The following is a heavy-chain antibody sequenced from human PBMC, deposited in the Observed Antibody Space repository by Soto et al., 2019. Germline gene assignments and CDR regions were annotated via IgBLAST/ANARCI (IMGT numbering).Heavy chain of an antibody. V-gene: IGHV4-39*01. J-gene: IGHJ5*01. Sequence: SETLSLTCTVSVSSMNNSSFYWGWIRQPPGKGLEWIGSIYYTGIPYYNPSLKSRVSISIETSRNQFSLDLSSVTAADTAVYYCVGQLEWLENWFDSWGRGTLVTVSS. CDR3: VGQLEWLENWFDS. CDR1: VSSMNNSSFY. CDR2: IYYTGIP. D-gene: IGHD3-3*01.